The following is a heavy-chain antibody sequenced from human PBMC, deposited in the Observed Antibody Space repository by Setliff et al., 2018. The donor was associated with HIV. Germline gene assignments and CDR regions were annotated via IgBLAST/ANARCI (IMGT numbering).Heavy chain of an antibody. CDR2: IYPGDSDT. Sequence: PRESLKISCRGSGYTFTNYWIGWVHQMPGRGLEWMGIIYPGDSDTRYSPSFEGQVTMSADKSINTAYLQWNSLKASDTAMYYCARQPTDTSGYNNWFDSWGQGTLVTVSS. CDR3: ARQPTDTSGYNNWFDS. CDR1: GYTFTNYW. D-gene: IGHD3-3*01. J-gene: IGHJ5*01. V-gene: IGHV5-51*07.